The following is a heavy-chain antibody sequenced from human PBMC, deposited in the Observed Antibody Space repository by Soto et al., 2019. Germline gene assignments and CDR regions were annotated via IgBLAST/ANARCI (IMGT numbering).Heavy chain of an antibody. J-gene: IGHJ4*02. V-gene: IGHV4-59*01. D-gene: IGHD2-15*01. Sequence: QVQLQESGPRLVKPSETLSLTCTVSGGSMSNYYWNWIRQPPGKGLEWIGYIYYSGSTNYNPSLKSRVTISLDTPNNPFSLKLSSVIAADTAVYYCARVSRRYCSGDRCHFDLWGQGTLVTVSS. CDR2: IYYSGST. CDR3: ARVSRRYCSGDRCHFDL. CDR1: GGSMSNYY.